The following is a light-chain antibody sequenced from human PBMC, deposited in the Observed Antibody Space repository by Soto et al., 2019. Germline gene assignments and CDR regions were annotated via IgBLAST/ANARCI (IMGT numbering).Light chain of an antibody. CDR2: DAS. J-gene: IGKJ4*01. V-gene: IGKV3-20*01. CDR1: QSVPKNY. Sequence: EIVLTQSPGTLSLSPGERATLSCRASQSVPKNYLAWYQQKPGQAPRLLIYDASSRAAGIPDRFSGSGSGTDFTLTISRLEPEDFAVYYCQQCSISPLPFGGGTKVEIK. CDR3: QQCSISPLP.